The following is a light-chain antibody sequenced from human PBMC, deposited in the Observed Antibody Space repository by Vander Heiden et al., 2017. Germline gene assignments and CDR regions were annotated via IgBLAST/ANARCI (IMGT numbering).Light chain of an antibody. V-gene: IGKV3-20*01. CDR3: QQYGSTPSWT. CDR2: GAS. Sequence: DIVLTQSPGTLSLSPGDRATLSCRASQSVSSSYRAWDRQKPGQAPRLRIYGASSRATGIPDRFSGSGCGTDFTLTISRREPEDVAVYDCQQYGSTPSWTFGQGTKVEIK. CDR1: QSVSSSY. J-gene: IGKJ1*01.